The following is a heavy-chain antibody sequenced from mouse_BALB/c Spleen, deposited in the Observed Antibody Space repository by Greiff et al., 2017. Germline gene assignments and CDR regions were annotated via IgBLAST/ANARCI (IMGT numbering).Heavy chain of an antibody. J-gene: IGHJ2*01. CDR3: ARTPTWYYFDY. Sequence: VQLQQSGPGLVQPSQSLSITCTVSGFSLTSYGVHWVRQSPGKGLEWLGVIWSGGSTDYNAAFISRLSISKDNSKSQVFFKMNSLQADDTAIYYCARTPTWYYFDYWGQGTTLTVSS. D-gene: IGHD1-1*01. CDR1: GFSLTSYG. V-gene: IGHV2-4-1*01. CDR2: IWSGGST.